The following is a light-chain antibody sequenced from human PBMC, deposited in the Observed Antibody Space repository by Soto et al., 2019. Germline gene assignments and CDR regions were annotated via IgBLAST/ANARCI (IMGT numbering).Light chain of an antibody. CDR2: EVS. CDR3: YSYVGSIS. CDR1: SSDVGSHNF. Sequence: QSALTQPASVSGSPGQSITISCTGTSSDVGSHNFVSWYQQHPGKAPELMLYEVSNRPSGVSSRFSGSKSGNTASLTISGLQAEDEADYYCYSYVGSISFGGGTKLTVL. V-gene: IGLV2-23*02. J-gene: IGLJ2*01.